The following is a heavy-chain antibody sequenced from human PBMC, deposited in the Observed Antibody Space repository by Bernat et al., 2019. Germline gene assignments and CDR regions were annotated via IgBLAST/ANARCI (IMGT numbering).Heavy chain of an antibody. J-gene: IGHJ4*01. Sequence: FQLQQSGPELVKPGASVKISCKASGYSFTDYNMNWVKHSNGKSLEWIGVINPNYGTTSYNQKFKGKATLTVDKSSSTAYMELRSLTSEDSAVYYCARGPYGNFDYWGQGTALTVSS. D-gene: IGHD2/OR15-2a*01. CDR3: ARGPYGNFDY. CDR1: GYSFTDYN. CDR2: INPNYGTT. V-gene: IGHV1-46*01.